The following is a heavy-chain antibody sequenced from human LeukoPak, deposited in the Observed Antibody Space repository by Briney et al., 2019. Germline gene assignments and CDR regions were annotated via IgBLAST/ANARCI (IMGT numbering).Heavy chain of an antibody. Sequence: GSLRLSCAASGFTFSSYAMHWVRQAPGKGLEWVAVISYDGSNKYYADSVKGRFTISRDNSKNTLYLQMNSLRAEDTAVYYCARVAVAGHFDYWGQGTLVTVSS. CDR2: ISYDGSNK. CDR3: ARVAVAGHFDY. J-gene: IGHJ4*02. CDR1: GFTFSSYA. D-gene: IGHD6-19*01. V-gene: IGHV3-30*04.